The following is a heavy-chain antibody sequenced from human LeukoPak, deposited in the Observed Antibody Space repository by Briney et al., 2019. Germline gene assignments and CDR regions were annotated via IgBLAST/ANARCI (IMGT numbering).Heavy chain of an antibody. CDR3: ARVSGIAVAGPYFQH. J-gene: IGHJ1*01. Sequence: GSLRLSCAASGFTFRSYEMNWVRQAPGKGLEWVSYISSSGSTIYYVDSVKGRFTISRDNAKNSLYLQMNSLRAEDTAVYYCARVSGIAVAGPYFQHWGQGTLVTVSS. CDR2: ISSSGSTI. D-gene: IGHD6-19*01. V-gene: IGHV3-48*03. CDR1: GFTFRSYE.